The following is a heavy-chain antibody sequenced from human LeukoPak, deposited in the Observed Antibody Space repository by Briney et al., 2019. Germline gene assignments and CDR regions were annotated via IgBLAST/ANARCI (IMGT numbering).Heavy chain of an antibody. Sequence: SETLSLTCAVYGGSFSGYYWSWIRQPPGKGLEWIGETNHSGSTNYNPSLKSRVTISVDTSKNQFSLKLSSVTAADTAVYYCARASNLYCSSTSCPYYYYGMDVWGKGTTVTVSS. V-gene: IGHV4-34*01. D-gene: IGHD2-2*01. CDR3: ARASNLYCSSTSCPYYYYGMDV. CDR2: TNHSGST. J-gene: IGHJ6*04. CDR1: GGSFSGYY.